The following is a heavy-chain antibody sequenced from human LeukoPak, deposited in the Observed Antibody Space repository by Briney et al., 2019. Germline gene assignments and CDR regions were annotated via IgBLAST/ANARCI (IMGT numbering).Heavy chain of an antibody. V-gene: IGHV3-48*01. D-gene: IGHD3-22*01. CDR1: GFTFSSFG. Sequence: GGSLRLSCAASGFTFSSFGMNWVRRAPGKGLEWISYISSSSTAIYYADSVKGRFTISRDNAKNSLYLQMNSLRAEDTAVYYCARDYYDSSGYYYGGYWGQGTLVTVSS. CDR3: ARDYYDSSGYYYGGY. CDR2: ISSSSTAI. J-gene: IGHJ4*02.